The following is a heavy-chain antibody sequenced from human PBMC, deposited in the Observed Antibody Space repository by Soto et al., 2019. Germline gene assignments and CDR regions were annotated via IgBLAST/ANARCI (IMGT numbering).Heavy chain of an antibody. J-gene: IGHJ4*02. CDR1: GFTVSNNY. CDR2: IYSGGYT. D-gene: IGHD3-10*01. V-gene: IGHV3-53*01. Sequence: EVQLVESGGGLIQPGGSLRLSCAVSGFTVSNNYMSWVRQAPGKGLEGVSVIYSGGYTAYGHSVKGRFTISRDNSKNHLNLKMKSRSAADVAVVYGATARGGGGYWGQGTLVTVSS. CDR3: ATARGGGGY.